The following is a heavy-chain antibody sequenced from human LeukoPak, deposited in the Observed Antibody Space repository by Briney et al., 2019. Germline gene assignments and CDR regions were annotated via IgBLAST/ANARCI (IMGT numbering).Heavy chain of an antibody. CDR3: ARSSGYYSSLFYMHV. CDR2: INPSGDPT. V-gene: IGHV1-46*01. D-gene: IGHD3-22*01. Sequence: ASVKVSCKASGYTFTSYYMHWVRQSPGQGLEWVGIINPSGDPTTYAQKFQGRVTMTSDMSTSTVYMELSSLRSEDTAVYYCARSSGYYSSLFYMHVWGKGTTVTVSS. CDR1: GYTFTSYY. J-gene: IGHJ6*03.